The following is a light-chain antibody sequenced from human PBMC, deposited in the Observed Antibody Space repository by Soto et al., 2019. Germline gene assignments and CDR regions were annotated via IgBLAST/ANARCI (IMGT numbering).Light chain of an antibody. CDR1: QSITTW. J-gene: IGKJ4*01. V-gene: IGKV1-5*03. Sequence: DIQMTQSPSTLSASVGDRVTITCRASQSITTWLAWYQQKPGKAPKLLIYKATNLQSGVPSRFSGSGSGTEFSLTISSLQPDDFATYYCQQYNNWPPLTFGGGTKVEIK. CDR3: QQYNNWPPLT. CDR2: KAT.